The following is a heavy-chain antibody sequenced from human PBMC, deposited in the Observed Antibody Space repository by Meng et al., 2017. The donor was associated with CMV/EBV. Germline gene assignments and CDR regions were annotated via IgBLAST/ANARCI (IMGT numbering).Heavy chain of an antibody. CDR1: GFTFSDYY. D-gene: IGHD3-3*01. CDR2: ISSSGSTI. J-gene: IGHJ3*02. Sequence: GGPLRLSCAASGFTFSDYYMSWIRQAPGKGLEWVSYISSSGSTIYYADSVKGRFTISRDNAKNSLYLQMNSLRAEDTAVYYCARHLAAIFGVDAFDIWGQGTMVTVSS. V-gene: IGHV3-11*01. CDR3: ARHLAAIFGVDAFDI.